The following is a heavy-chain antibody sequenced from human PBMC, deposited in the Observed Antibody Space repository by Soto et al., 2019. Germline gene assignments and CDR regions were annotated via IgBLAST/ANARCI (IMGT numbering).Heavy chain of an antibody. D-gene: IGHD2-2*01. CDR2: IIPIFGTA. V-gene: IGHV1-69*01. J-gene: IGHJ6*02. CDR1: GGTFSSYA. Sequence: QVQLVQSGAEVKKPGSSVKVSCKASGGTFSSYAISWVRQAPGQGLEWMGGIIPIFGTANYAQKFQGRVTITADESTSTAYMELSSLRSEDTAVYYCARDIPHQLQNNYYYGMDVWGQGTTVTVSS. CDR3: ARDIPHQLQNNYYYGMDV.